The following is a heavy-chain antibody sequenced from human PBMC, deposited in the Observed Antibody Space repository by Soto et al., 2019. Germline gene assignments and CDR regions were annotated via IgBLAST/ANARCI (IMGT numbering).Heavy chain of an antibody. CDR1: GGTFNRYA. CDR3: ARSAITLFGVVSIPPHYYSEMDV. D-gene: IGHD3-3*01. CDR2: IIPIFGIG. V-gene: IGHV1-69*01. J-gene: IGHJ6*02. Sequence: QVQLVQSGAEVKKPGSSVKVSCKASGGTFNRYAISWVRQAPGQGLEWMGGIIPIFGIGNDAQRFQGRVTITADESTGTAYMERISLRSEDTGVYYCARSAITLFGVVSIPPHYYSEMDVWGQGTTVTVSS.